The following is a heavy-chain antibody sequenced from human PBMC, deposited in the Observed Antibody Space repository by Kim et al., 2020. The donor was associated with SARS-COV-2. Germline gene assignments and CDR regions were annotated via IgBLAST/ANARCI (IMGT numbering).Heavy chain of an antibody. D-gene: IGHD2-8*01. V-gene: IGHV3-48*03. Sequence: GSVKGRFTISRDNAKNSLYLQMNGLRAEDTAVYYCARDQRLLYGRYYFDYWGQGTLVTVSS. J-gene: IGHJ4*02. CDR3: ARDQRLLYGRYYFDY.